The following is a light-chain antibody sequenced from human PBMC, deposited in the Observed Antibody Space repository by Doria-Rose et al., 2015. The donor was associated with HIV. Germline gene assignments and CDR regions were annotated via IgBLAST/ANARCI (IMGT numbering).Light chain of an antibody. V-gene: IGKV4-1*01. CDR1: QSLLYTSKNY. CDR3: QQYYDTPS. CDR2: WAS. J-gene: IGKJ3*01. Sequence: TQSPKSLGMSLGERATLNCKSNQSLLYTSKNYLAWYQQKPGQPPKLLIYWASTRQSGVTARFSGSGSGTDFTLTISSLEAEDVSVYYCQQYYDTPSCGPGTTVDIK.